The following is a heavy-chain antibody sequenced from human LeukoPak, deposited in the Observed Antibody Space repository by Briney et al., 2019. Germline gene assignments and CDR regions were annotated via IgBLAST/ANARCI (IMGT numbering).Heavy chain of an antibody. D-gene: IGHD6-19*01. J-gene: IGHJ6*02. CDR3: ARVPASSGWYRGLYYYYYGMDV. Sequence: SETLSLTCTVSGGSISSSSYYWGWIRQPPGKGLEWIGCIYYSGSTYYNPSLKSRVTISVDTSKNQFSLKLSSVTAADTAVYYCARVPASSGWYRGLYYYYYGMDVWGQGTTVTVSS. V-gene: IGHV4-39*07. CDR2: IYYSGST. CDR1: GGSISSSSYY.